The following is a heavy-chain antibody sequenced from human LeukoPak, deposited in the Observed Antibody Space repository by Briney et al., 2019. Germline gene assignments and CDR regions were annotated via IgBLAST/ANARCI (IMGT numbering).Heavy chain of an antibody. CDR1: GYTFTSYY. J-gene: IGHJ4*02. CDR3: AGGQNVLRFLEWLFPFDY. CDR2: INPSGGST. Sequence: ASVKVSCKASGYTFTSYYMHWARQAPGQGLEWKGIINPSGGSTSYAQKFQGRVTMTRDTSTSTVYMELSSLRSEDTAVYYCAGGQNVLRFLEWLFPFDYWGQGTLVTVSS. D-gene: IGHD3-3*01. V-gene: IGHV1-46*01.